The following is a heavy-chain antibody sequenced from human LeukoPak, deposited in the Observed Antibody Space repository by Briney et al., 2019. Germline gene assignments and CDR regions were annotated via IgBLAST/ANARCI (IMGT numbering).Heavy chain of an antibody. J-gene: IGHJ4*02. V-gene: IGHV4-39*07. CDR1: GASIRSGRNY. CDR2: IYYSGST. CDR3: ARDLAVAGTMDY. Sequence: SETLSLTCNVSGASIRSGRNYWGWIRQPPGKGLEWIGSIYYSGSTYYNPSLKSRVTISVDTSKNQFSLKLSSVTAADTAVYYCARDLAVAGTMDYWGQGTLVTVSS. D-gene: IGHD6-19*01.